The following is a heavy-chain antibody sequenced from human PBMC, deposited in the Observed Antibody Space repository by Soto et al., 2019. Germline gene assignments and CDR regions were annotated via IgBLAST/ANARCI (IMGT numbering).Heavy chain of an antibody. Sequence: SETLSLTCTVSGGSISSSSYYWGWIRQPPGKGLEWIGSIYYSGSTYYNPSLKSRVTISVDTSKNQFSLKLSSVTAADTAVYYCASGYSGYDYYWFDPWGQGTLVTVSS. CDR2: IYYSGST. V-gene: IGHV4-39*01. CDR1: GGSISSSSYY. CDR3: ASGYSGYDYYWFDP. J-gene: IGHJ5*01. D-gene: IGHD5-12*01.